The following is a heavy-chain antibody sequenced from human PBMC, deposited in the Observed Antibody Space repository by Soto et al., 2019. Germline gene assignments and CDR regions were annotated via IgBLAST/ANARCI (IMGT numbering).Heavy chain of an antibody. CDR3: ARVALDQLLFSFDY. V-gene: IGHV4-59*01. CDR2: IYYSGST. J-gene: IGHJ4*02. CDR1: GGSISSYY. D-gene: IGHD2-2*01. Sequence: SETLSLTCTVSGGSISSYYWSWIRQPPGKGLEWIGYIYYSGSTNYNPSLKSRVTISVDTSKNQFSLKLSSVTAADTAVYYCARVALDQLLFSFDYWGQGTLVTVSS.